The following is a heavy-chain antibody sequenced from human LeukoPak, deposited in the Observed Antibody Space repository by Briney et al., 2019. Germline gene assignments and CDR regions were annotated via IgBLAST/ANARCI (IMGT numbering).Heavy chain of an antibody. CDR2: ISSSSSTI. V-gene: IGHV3-48*01. CDR3: ARSGRLVLGSGVRLNY. J-gene: IGHJ4*02. D-gene: IGHD3-10*01. CDR1: GFTFSSYG. Sequence: AGGSLRLSCAASGFTFSSYGMTWVRQAPGKGLEWVSYISSSSSTIYYADSVKGRFTISRDNAKNSLYLQLNSLRAEDTAVYYCARSGRLVLGSGVRLNYWGQGTLVTVSS.